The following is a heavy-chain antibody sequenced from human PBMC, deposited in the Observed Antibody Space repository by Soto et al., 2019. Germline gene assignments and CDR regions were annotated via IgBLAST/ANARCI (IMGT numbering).Heavy chain of an antibody. CDR1: GFTFSGSA. CDR3: TRPRESYSSSWSGYYFDY. V-gene: IGHV3-73*01. CDR2: IRSKANSYAT. J-gene: IGHJ4*02. Sequence: GGSLRLSCSASGFTFSGSAMHWVRQASGKGLEWVGRIRSKANSYATAYAASVKGRFTISRDDSKNTAYLQMNSLKTEDTAVYYCTRPRESYSSSWSGYYFDYWGQGTLGTVSS. D-gene: IGHD6-13*01.